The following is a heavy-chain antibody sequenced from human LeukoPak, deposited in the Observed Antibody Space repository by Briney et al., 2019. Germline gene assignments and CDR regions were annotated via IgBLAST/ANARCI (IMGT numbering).Heavy chain of an antibody. Sequence: GGSLRLSCAASGFTLSSNHMSWVRQAPGKGLAWVSVIYSGGSTYYAGSVKGRFTISRDNSKNTLYLQMNSLRAEDTAVYYCASHSSSWYGFDYWGQGTLVTVSS. V-gene: IGHV3-53*01. CDR3: ASHSSSWYGFDY. D-gene: IGHD6-13*01. J-gene: IGHJ4*02. CDR1: GFTLSSNH. CDR2: IYSGGST.